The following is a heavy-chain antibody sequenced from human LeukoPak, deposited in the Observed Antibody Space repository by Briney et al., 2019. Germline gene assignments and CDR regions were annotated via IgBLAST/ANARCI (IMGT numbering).Heavy chain of an antibody. CDR1: GGSISGYY. D-gene: IGHD5-12*01. CDR2: INHSGST. J-gene: IGHJ4*02. V-gene: IGHV4-34*01. Sequence: PSETLSLTCAVYGGSISGYYWTWIRQPPGKGLEWIGEINHSGSTNYNPSLKSRVTISVDTSKNQFSLKLSSVTAADTAVYYCVRGDMVAKDFDYWGQGTLVTVSS. CDR3: VRGDMVAKDFDY.